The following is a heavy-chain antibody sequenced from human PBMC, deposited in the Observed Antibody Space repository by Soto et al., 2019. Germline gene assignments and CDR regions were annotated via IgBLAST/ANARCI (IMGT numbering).Heavy chain of an antibody. Sequence: GGSLSLSCEASGFSIRDYGVRWVRQAPGEGLVWVSCINGDASSTTYADSVKGRFTISRDDAKNTVYLQMTSLRAEDTAVYFCARDRSYAMEVWGQGTRVTVSS. J-gene: IGHJ6*02. CDR1: GFSIRDYG. CDR3: ARDRSYAMEV. CDR2: INGDASST. V-gene: IGHV3-74*01.